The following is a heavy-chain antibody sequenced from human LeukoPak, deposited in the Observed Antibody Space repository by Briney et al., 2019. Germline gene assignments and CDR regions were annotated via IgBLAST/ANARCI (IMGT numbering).Heavy chain of an antibody. CDR1: GFTVSTNY. J-gene: IGHJ2*01. D-gene: IGHD3-22*01. Sequence: GGSLRLSCAASGFTVSTNYMSWVRQAPGKGLEWVSIIYSCGSTSYADSVKGRFTISRDISKNTLFLQMSSLRAEDTAVYYCARSPRIYDSSGYYLVEYFDLWGRGTLVTVSS. CDR2: IYSCGST. CDR3: ARSPRIYDSSGYYLVEYFDL. V-gene: IGHV3-53*01.